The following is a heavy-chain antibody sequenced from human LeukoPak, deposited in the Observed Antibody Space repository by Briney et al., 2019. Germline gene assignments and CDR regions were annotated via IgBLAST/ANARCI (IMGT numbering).Heavy chain of an antibody. J-gene: IGHJ4*02. D-gene: IGHD6-6*01. CDR1: GDTPTEIS. Sequence: ASVKVSCRVSGDTPTEISIHWVRQTPGKGLEWMGGLHPEDREVIYAQKFQGRVTMTEDSSADTAYMDLRSLRSEDTAVYYCVTAEQLVWGQGTLVTVSS. CDR2: LHPEDREV. V-gene: IGHV1-24*01. CDR3: VTAEQLV.